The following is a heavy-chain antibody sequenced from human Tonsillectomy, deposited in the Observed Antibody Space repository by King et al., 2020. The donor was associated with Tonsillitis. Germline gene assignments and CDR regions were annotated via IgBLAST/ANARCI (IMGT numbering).Heavy chain of an antibody. CDR1: GGSFSGYY. Sequence: VQLQQWGAGLLKPSETLSLTCAVYGGSFSGYYWSWSRQAPGKGLEWIGEINHSGSTNYNPYLKSRVTVSVDTSKNQFSLNLSSVTAADTAFYYCARHGSSYFDYWGQGTLVTVSS. J-gene: IGHJ4*02. CDR2: INHSGST. V-gene: IGHV4-34*01. CDR3: ARHGSSYFDY. D-gene: IGHD3-10*01.